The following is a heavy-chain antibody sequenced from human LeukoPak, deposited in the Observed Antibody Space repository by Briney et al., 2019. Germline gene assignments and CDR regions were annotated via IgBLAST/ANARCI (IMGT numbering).Heavy chain of an antibody. J-gene: IGHJ6*03. CDR2: IYTSGST. D-gene: IGHD3-10*01. CDR3: ARDRGVRGVYMDV. Sequence: SETLSLTCTVSGGSISSYYWSWIRQPAGKGLEWIGRIYTSGSTNYNPSLKSRVTMSVDTSKSQLSLKLSSVTAADTAVYYCARDRGVRGVYMDVWGKGTTVTVSS. V-gene: IGHV4-4*07. CDR1: GGSISSYY.